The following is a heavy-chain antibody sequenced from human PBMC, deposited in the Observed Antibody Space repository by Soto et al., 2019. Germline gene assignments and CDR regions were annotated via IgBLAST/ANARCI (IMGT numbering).Heavy chain of an antibody. D-gene: IGHD2-15*01. CDR2: IIPIFGTA. V-gene: IGHV1-69*01. CDR3: SRGEANEGGCFDY. CDR1: GCTFSSYA. J-gene: IGHJ4*02. Sequence: QVQLVQSGAEVKKPGASVKVSCKASGCTFSSYAISWVRQAPGQGLEWMGGIIPIFGTANYAQKFQGRVTITADESTSTAYMQLSSLRSEDTAVYYCSRGEANEGGCFDYWGQGTLVTVSS.